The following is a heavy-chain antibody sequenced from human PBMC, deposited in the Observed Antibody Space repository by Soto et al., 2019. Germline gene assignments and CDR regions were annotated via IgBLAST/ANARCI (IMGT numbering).Heavy chain of an antibody. CDR2: MIASGGT. D-gene: IGHD1-26*01. Sequence: GGSLRLSXAASGITLRTNGMSWVRQAPGKGLDCVSSMIASGGTYYADSVKGRFTISRDNSKNTLYLQMHSLRADDTAVYHCAGHGGSSYLGQGTLVTVSS. CDR3: AGHGGSSY. V-gene: IGHV3-23*01. J-gene: IGHJ4*02. CDR1: GITLRTNG.